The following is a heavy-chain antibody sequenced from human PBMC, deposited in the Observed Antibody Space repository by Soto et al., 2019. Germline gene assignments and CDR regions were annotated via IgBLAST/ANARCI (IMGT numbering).Heavy chain of an antibody. D-gene: IGHD1-1*01. Sequence: QVQLVQSGPEVKKPGASVKVSCKASAYTFTSYGISWVRQAPGQGLEWMGWISGYNGQTNYAQKFRGRVTITTDASTSTAYTELRSLRSDDTATYYCARDGRKQLWVEGLNAMDVWGQGTTVTVSS. V-gene: IGHV1-18*01. J-gene: IGHJ6*02. CDR2: ISGYNGQT. CDR3: ARDGRKQLWVEGLNAMDV. CDR1: AYTFTSYG.